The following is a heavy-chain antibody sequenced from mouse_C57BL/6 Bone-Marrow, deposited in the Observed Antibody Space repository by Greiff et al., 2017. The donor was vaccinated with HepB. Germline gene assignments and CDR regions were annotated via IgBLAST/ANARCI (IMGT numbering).Heavy chain of an antibody. Sequence: VQLKQPGTELVKPGASVKLSCKASGYTFTSYWMHWVKQRPGQGLEWIGNINPSNGGTNYNEKFKSKATLTVDKSSSTAYMQLSSLTSEDSAVYYCARFRQLRLQYYFDYWGQGTTLTVSS. V-gene: IGHV1-53*01. CDR3: ARFRQLRLQYYFDY. J-gene: IGHJ2*01. CDR1: GYTFTSYW. CDR2: INPSNGGT. D-gene: IGHD3-2*02.